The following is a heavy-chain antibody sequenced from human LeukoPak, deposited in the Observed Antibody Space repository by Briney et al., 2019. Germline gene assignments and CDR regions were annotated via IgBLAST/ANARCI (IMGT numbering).Heavy chain of an antibody. J-gene: IGHJ4*02. Sequence: NPSQTLSLTCTVSGGPISSGGYYWSWIRQHPGKGLEWIGYIYYSGSTYYNPSLKSRVTISVDTSKNQFSLKLSSVTAADTAVYYCARQIAVAYFDYWGQGTLVTVSS. CDR2: IYYSGST. V-gene: IGHV4-31*03. CDR1: GGPISSGGYY. CDR3: ARQIAVAYFDY. D-gene: IGHD6-19*01.